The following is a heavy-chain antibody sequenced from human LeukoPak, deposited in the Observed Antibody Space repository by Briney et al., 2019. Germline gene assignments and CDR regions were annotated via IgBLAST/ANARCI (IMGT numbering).Heavy chain of an antibody. CDR3: ARGGYSGSYYAVDY. Sequence: ASEKVSCKASGYTFTGYYMHWVRQAPGQGLEWMGWINPNSGGTNYAQKFQGRVTMTRDTSISTAYMELSRLRSDDTAVYYCARGGYSGSYYAVDYWGQGTLVTVSS. V-gene: IGHV1-2*02. CDR2: INPNSGGT. J-gene: IGHJ4*02. CDR1: GYTFTGYY. D-gene: IGHD1-26*01.